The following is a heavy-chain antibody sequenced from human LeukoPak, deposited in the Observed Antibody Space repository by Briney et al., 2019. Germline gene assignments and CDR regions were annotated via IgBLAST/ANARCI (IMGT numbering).Heavy chain of an antibody. D-gene: IGHD6-19*01. CDR1: GFSFSGHW. J-gene: IGHJ4*02. V-gene: IGHV3-74*01. Sequence: GGSLRLSCTASGFSFSGHWMHWARQLPGKGLVWVSRISPTGSTTSYADSVKGRFTVSRDNAKNTLYLQVNNLRAEDTAVYYCAKSWLVGIWYFDYWGQGTLVTVSS. CDR2: ISPTGSTT. CDR3: AKSWLVGIWYFDY.